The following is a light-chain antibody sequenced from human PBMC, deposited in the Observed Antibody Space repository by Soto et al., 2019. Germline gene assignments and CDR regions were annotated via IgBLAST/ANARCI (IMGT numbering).Light chain of an antibody. Sequence: EIVLTQSPATPSLSPGERGTLSCRASESVTNYLAWYQQKPGQAPRLLVDDVSNRATGIPARFSGGGSGTDFTLTISNLEPEDFAVYYCQQRSEWQWTFGQGTKVDIK. CDR3: QQRSEWQWT. CDR1: ESVTNY. V-gene: IGKV3-11*01. CDR2: DVS. J-gene: IGKJ1*01.